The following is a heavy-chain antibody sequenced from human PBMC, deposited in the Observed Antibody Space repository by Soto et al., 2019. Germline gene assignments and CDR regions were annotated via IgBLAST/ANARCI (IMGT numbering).Heavy chain of an antibody. CDR1: GASMIGNY. V-gene: IGHV4-59*01. D-gene: IGHD2-15*01. CDR2: MFYSGTT. CDR3: ARPNMWYGTIQD. J-gene: IGHJ1*01. Sequence: QVQLQESGPGLVKPSETLSLTCTVSGASMIGNYWTWVRQPPGKGLEWIGNMFYSGTTNYNPSLKSRVTMSLDTSMNQFSLRLSSVTAADTAVYYCARPNMWYGTIQDWGQGTLVTVSS.